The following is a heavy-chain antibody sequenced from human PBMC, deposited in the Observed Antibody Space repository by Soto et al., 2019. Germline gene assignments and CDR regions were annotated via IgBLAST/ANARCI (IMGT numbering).Heavy chain of an antibody. CDR1: GFTFSSYA. CDR2: ISGSGGST. CDR3: ARRGSGSYYDY. D-gene: IGHD1-26*01. Sequence: EVQLLESGGGLVQLGGSLRLSCAASGFTFSSYAMRWVRQAPGKGLEWVSAISGSGGSTYYADSVKGRFTISRDNSKNTVYLQMNSLRGEDTAVYYCARRGSGSYYDYWGQGTLVTVSS. V-gene: IGHV3-23*01. J-gene: IGHJ4*02.